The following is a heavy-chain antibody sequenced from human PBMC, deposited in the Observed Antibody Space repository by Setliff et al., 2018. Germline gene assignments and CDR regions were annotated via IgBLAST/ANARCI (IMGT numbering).Heavy chain of an antibody. CDR3: ARLQFYSSGWYRDDY. CDR2: ISTSSGTR. CDR1: GFSFSNYG. D-gene: IGHD6-19*01. V-gene: IGHV3-48*04. Sequence: GGSLRLSCVVSGFSFSNYGMTWVRQAPGKGLEWISYISTSSGTRYYADSVKGRFTISRDDNTVYLQMNSLRPEDTAVYYCARLQFYSSGWYRDDYWGQGTLVTVSS. J-gene: IGHJ4*02.